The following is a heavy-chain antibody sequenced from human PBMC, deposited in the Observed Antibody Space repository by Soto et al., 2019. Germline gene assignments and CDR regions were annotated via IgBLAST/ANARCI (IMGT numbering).Heavy chain of an antibody. D-gene: IGHD1-1*01. CDR2: ISGYNGNT. CDR1: GYTFTSYG. Sequence: QFKLVQSGTEVTEPGASVKVSCTASGYTFTSYGISWVRQAPGQGLEWMGWISGYNGNTNYAPKFQGSVTLSTDPSTSTAYMELRSLTSDDTAVYYCARDNYGTKDPWGQGTLVTVSS. CDR3: ARDNYGTKDP. V-gene: IGHV1-18*01. J-gene: IGHJ4*02.